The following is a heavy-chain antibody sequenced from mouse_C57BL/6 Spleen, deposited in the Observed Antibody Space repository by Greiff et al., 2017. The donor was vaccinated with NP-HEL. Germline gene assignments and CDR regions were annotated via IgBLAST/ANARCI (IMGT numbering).Heavy chain of an antibody. CDR1: GFNIKDYY. Sequence: VHVKQSGAELVRPGASVKLSCTASGFNIKDYYMHWVKQRPEQGLEWIGRIDPEDGDTEYAPKFQGKATMTADTSSNTAYLQLSSLTSEDTAVYYCTHHYYGSSLDYWGQGTTLTVSS. J-gene: IGHJ2*01. CDR2: IDPEDGDT. CDR3: THHYYGSSLDY. V-gene: IGHV14-1*01. D-gene: IGHD1-1*01.